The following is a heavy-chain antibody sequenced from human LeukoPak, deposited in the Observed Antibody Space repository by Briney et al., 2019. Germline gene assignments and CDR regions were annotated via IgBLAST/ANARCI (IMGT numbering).Heavy chain of an antibody. CDR1: GGTFSSYA. Sequence: ASVKVSCKASGGTFSSYAISWVRQAPGQGLEWMGGFDPEDGETIYAQKFQGRVTMTEDTSTDTAYMELSSLRSEDTAVYYCATSAWWELPFDYWGQGTLVTVSS. J-gene: IGHJ4*02. CDR2: FDPEDGET. D-gene: IGHD1-26*01. V-gene: IGHV1-24*01. CDR3: ATSAWWELPFDY.